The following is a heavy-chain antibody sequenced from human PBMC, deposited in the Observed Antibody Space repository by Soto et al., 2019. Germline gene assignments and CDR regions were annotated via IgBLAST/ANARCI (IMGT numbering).Heavy chain of an antibody. Sequence: EVQLVESGGGLVKPGGSLRLSCAASGFTFSSYSMNWVRQAPGKGLEWVSSISSSSSYIYYADSVKGRFTISRDNAKNSLYLQMNSLRAEDTAVYSCAILSYGDYDDAFDIWGQGTMVTVSS. CDR3: AILSYGDYDDAFDI. J-gene: IGHJ3*02. V-gene: IGHV3-21*01. D-gene: IGHD4-17*01. CDR2: ISSSSSYI. CDR1: GFTFSSYS.